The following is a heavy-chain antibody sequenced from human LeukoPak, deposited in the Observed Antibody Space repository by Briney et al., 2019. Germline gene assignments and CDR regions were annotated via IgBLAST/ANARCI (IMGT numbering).Heavy chain of an antibody. Sequence: SETLSLTCTVSGGSINSYYWSWIRQPPGKGLEWIGYIYYSGSTNYNPSLKSRVTISVDTSKNQFSLKLSSVTAADTAVYYCARYEGASLGFGAFDIWGQGTMVTVSS. D-gene: IGHD3-3*01. CDR1: GGSINSYY. CDR3: ARYEGASLGFGAFDI. V-gene: IGHV4-59*08. CDR2: IYYSGST. J-gene: IGHJ3*02.